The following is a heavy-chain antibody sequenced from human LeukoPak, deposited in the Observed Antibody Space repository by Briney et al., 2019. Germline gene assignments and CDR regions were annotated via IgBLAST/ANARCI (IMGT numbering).Heavy chain of an antibody. D-gene: IGHD3-3*01. J-gene: IGHJ4*02. Sequence: PGGSLRLSCAASGFTFSSYAMSWVRQAPGKGLEWVSAISGSGGSTYYADSVKGRFTISRDNSKNTLYLQMNSLRAEDTAVYYCAKPYYDFWSGTPWYYFDYRGQGTLVTVSS. CDR3: AKPYYDFWSGTPWYYFDY. V-gene: IGHV3-23*01. CDR1: GFTFSSYA. CDR2: ISGSGGST.